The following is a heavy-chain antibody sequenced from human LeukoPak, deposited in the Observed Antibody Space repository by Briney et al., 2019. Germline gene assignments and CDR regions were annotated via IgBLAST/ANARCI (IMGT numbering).Heavy chain of an antibody. CDR2: IKSKTDGGTT. CDR1: GFTFSNAW. D-gene: IGHD1-26*01. J-gene: IGHJ4*02. CDR3: TTDQVRWEPRREATSDY. V-gene: IGHV3-15*01. Sequence: GGSLRLSCAASGFTFSNAWMTWVRQAPGKGLEWVGRIKSKTDGGTTDYAAPVKGRFTISRDDSKNTLYLQMNSLKTEDTAVYYCTTDQVRWEPRREATSDYWGQGTLVTVSS.